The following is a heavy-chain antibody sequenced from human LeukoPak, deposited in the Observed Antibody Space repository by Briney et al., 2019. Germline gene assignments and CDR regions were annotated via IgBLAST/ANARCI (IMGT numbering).Heavy chain of an antibody. V-gene: IGHV3-53*01. Sequence: GGSLRLSCAASGFTVSSNYMSWVRQAPGKGLEWVSVIYSGGSTYYADSVKGRFTISRDNSKNTLYLQMNSLRAEDTAVYYCARDSDYCSGGSCYLDYWGQGTLVTVSS. CDR3: ARDSDYCSGGSCYLDY. J-gene: IGHJ4*02. CDR2: IYSGGST. CDR1: GFTVSSNY. D-gene: IGHD2-15*01.